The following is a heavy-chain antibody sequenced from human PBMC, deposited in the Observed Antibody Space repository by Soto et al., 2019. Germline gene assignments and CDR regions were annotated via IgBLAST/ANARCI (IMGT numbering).Heavy chain of an antibody. CDR3: ARGGAAALRFDP. J-gene: IGHJ5*02. Sequence: GGSLRLSCAASGFTFSSYSMNWVRQAPGKGLEWVSSISSSSSYIYYADSVKDRFTISRDNAKNSLYLQMNSLRAEDTAVYYCARGGAAALRFDPWGQGTLVTVSS. V-gene: IGHV3-21*01. CDR2: ISSSSSYI. CDR1: GFTFSSYS. D-gene: IGHD6-13*01.